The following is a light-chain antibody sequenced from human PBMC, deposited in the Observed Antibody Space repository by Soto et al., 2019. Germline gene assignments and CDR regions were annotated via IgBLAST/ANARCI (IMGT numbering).Light chain of an antibody. J-gene: IGKJ2*01. CDR3: QQRANWL. V-gene: IGKV3D-20*02. CDR2: SAS. Sequence: EIVLTQSPGTLSLSPGERATLSCRASQSVRNNYLAWYQQKPGQAPRLLIYSASSRATGIPDRFSGSVSGTDFTLTISSLEPEDFAVYYCQQRANWLFGQGTKLEIK. CDR1: QSVRNNY.